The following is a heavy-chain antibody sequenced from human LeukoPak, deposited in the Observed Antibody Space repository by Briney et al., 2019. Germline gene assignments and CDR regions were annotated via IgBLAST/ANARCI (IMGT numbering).Heavy chain of an antibody. CDR3: ARDLRGSSCYDY. D-gene: IGHD2-2*01. CDR1: AGSLNSYY. J-gene: IGHJ4*02. V-gene: IGHV4-59*01. CDR2: IYYSGST. Sequence: PSETLSLTCTVSAGSLNSYYWSWIRQPPGKGLEWIGYIYYSGSTNYNPSLKSRVTISVDTSKNQFSLKLSSVTAADTAVYYCARDLRGSSCYDYWGQGTLVTVSS.